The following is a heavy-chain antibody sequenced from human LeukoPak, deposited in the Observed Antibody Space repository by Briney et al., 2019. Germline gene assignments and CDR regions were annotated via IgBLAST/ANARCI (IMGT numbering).Heavy chain of an antibody. CDR3: ARDWASSGYYFFPVY. D-gene: IGHD5-12*01. J-gene: IGHJ4*02. CDR2: IYSGGDT. V-gene: IGHV3-66*01. Sequence: AGSLRLSCAASGFTVSSNYMSWVRQTPGKGLEWVSIIYSGGDTYYADSVKGRFTISRDNSKNTLYLQTNSLRAEDTAVYYCARDWASSGYYFFPVYWGQGTLVTVSS. CDR1: GFTVSSNY.